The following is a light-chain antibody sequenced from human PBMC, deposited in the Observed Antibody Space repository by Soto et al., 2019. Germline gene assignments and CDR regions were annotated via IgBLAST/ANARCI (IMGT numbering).Light chain of an antibody. CDR2: RAS. CDR1: DIVGEKF. V-gene: IGKV3-20*01. CDR3: HQYGSSPPYT. Sequence: DIVLTQSPATLAVSPGERATLSCRASDIVGEKFVAWYQHRPGQPPRLVVFRASTRAPDIPDRFSGSGSGSDFTLTISRVEAEDAAVYYCHQYGSSPPYTFGQGTQLEIK. J-gene: IGKJ2*01.